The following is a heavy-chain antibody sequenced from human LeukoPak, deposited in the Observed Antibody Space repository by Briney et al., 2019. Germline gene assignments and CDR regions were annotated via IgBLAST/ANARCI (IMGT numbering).Heavy chain of an antibody. CDR3: ARSLYGHFLDY. D-gene: IGHD2/OR15-2a*01. CDR1: GGSISGHY. CDR2: IYSSGST. J-gene: IGHJ4*01. V-gene: IGHV4-59*11. Sequence: SETLSLTCTVSGGSISGHYWGWIRQPPGKGLEWIGYIYSSGSTKYNPSLESRVAMSVDTSKNQFSLKVNSVTAADTAAYYCARSLYGHFLDYWGPGSLVTVSS.